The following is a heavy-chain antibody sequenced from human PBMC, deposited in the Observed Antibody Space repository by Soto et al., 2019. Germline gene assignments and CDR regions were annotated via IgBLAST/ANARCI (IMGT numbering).Heavy chain of an antibody. CDR3: AAEYEPNYYYGMDV. Sequence: SVKVSCKASGFTFSSSAVQWVRQARGQRLEWIGWIVVGSGTTNYAQKFQERVTITRDMSTSTAYMELSSLRSEDTAVYYCAAEYEPNYYYGMDVWGQGTTVTVSS. V-gene: IGHV1-58*01. D-gene: IGHD3-3*01. CDR1: GFTFSSSA. J-gene: IGHJ6*02. CDR2: IVVGSGTT.